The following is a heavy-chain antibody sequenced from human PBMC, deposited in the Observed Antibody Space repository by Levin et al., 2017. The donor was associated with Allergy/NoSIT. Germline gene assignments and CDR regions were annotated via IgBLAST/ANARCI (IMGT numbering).Heavy chain of an antibody. CDR3: ARGVRRYCSSTSCYRWFDP. CDR1: GGSFSGYY. J-gene: IGHJ5*02. CDR2: INHSGST. Sequence: PSETLSLTCAVYGGSFSGYYWSWIRQPPGKGLEWIGEINHSGSTNYNPSLKSRVTISVDTSKNQFSLKLSSVTAADTAVYYCARGVRRYCSSTSCYRWFDPWGQGTLVTVSS. V-gene: IGHV4-34*01. D-gene: IGHD2-2*01.